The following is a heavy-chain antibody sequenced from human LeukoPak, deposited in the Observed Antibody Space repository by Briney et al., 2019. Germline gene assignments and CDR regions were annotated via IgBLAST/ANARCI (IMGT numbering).Heavy chain of an antibody. CDR2: IYPGDSDT. J-gene: IGHJ4*02. Sequence: GESLKISCKISGYSFTDYWIGWVRQMPGKGLEWMGIIYPGDSDTKYSPSFQGQVTISADKAISTAYLQWSNLKASDTAMYYCARHRPHTDSNSVADYYFDYWGQGTLVTVSS. V-gene: IGHV5-51*01. D-gene: IGHD6-19*01. CDR1: GYSFTDYW. CDR3: ARHRPHTDSNSVADYYFDY.